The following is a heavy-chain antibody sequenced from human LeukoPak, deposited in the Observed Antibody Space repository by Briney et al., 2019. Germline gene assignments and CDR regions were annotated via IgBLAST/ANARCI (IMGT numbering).Heavy chain of an antibody. CDR1: GFTFSSYA. CDR2: ISGTGDNT. V-gene: IGHV3-23*01. CDR3: ARDPHSGYGSSGGFDC. Sequence: GGSLRPSCAASGFTFSSYAMSWVRQAPGKGLEWVSAISGTGDNTYYADSVKGRFTISRDNSKNTLYLQVDSLRAEDTAVYYCARDPHSGYGSSGGFDCWGQGTLVTVSS. D-gene: IGHD3-22*01. J-gene: IGHJ4*02.